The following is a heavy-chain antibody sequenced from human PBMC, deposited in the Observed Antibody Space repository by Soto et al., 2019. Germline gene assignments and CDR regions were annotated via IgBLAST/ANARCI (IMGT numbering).Heavy chain of an antibody. J-gene: IGHJ6*02. CDR2: IKSKTDGGTT. Sequence: EVQLVESGGGLVKPGGSLRLSCAASGFTFSNAWMSWVRQAPGKGLEWVGRIKSKTDGGTTDYAAPVKGRFTISRDDSKNTLYLQMNSLKTEDTAVYYCTTSERSNLVLYYYGMDVWGQGTTVTVSS. V-gene: IGHV3-15*01. CDR1: GFTFSNAW. D-gene: IGHD7-27*01. CDR3: TTSERSNLVLYYYGMDV.